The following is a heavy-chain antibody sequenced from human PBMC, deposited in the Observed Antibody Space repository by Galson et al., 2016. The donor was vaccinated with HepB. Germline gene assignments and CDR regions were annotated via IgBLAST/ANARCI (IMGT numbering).Heavy chain of an antibody. J-gene: IGHJ4*02. CDR2: IKARIDGGTV. D-gene: IGHD7-27*01. CDR3: TTNWGPPLGY. CDR1: GFAFTNAW. V-gene: IGHV3-15*01. Sequence: ASGFAFTNAWMSWVRQKPGNRPEWVGRIKARIDGGTVDYAAPVKGRFTISRDDSKNFLYLEMNSLQTEDTAMYYCTTNWGPPLGYWGPGTLVTVSS.